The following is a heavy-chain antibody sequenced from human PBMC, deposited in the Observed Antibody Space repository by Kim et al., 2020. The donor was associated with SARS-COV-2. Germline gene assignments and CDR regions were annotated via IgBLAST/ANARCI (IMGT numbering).Heavy chain of an antibody. J-gene: IGHJ3*02. CDR2: IYSGGSST. V-gene: IGHV3-23*03. D-gene: IGHD1-1*01. CDR3: AKLGINFGFCNDVYIFDI. Sequence: GGSLRLSCAASGFIFSGYAMSWVRQAPGKGLEWVSVIYSGGSSTYYADSVKGRFTISRDNSKNTLYLQMNSLRVENTAVSYCAKLGINFGFCNDVYIFDIWAQGTMVTVPS. CDR1: GFIFSGYA.